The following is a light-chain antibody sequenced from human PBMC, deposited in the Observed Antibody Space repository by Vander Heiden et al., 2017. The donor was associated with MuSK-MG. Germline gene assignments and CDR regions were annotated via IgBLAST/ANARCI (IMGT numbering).Light chain of an antibody. CDR2: GAS. Sequence: VLTQSPGTLSLSPGESATLPCGAGQSVSSSYLAWYQQKPGQAPRLLICGASSRATVIPARFSGSGSGTDFTLTISRLEPEDFAVYYCQHFGRSSYTFGQGTKLKIK. CDR1: QSVSSSY. J-gene: IGKJ2*01. V-gene: IGKV3-20*01. CDR3: QHFGRSSYT.